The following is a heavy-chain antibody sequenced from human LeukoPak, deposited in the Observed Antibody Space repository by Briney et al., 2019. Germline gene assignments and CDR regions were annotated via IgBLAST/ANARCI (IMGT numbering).Heavy chain of an antibody. Sequence: SETLSFTCTVSSGSISSRNYYWTWIRQPAGKGLEWIGRIYTTGSPSYRPSLKSRVTISADTSSNQCALKQTSVSAADTAVYYCARDRGITTARGVPSWFDPWGQGTLVTVSS. D-gene: IGHD3-10*01. J-gene: IGHJ5*02. CDR1: SGSISSRNYY. CDR3: ARDRGITTARGVPSWFDP. CDR2: IYTTGSP. V-gene: IGHV4-61*02.